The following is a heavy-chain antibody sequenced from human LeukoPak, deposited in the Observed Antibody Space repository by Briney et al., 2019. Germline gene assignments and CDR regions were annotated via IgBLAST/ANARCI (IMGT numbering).Heavy chain of an antibody. D-gene: IGHD3-10*01. V-gene: IGHV3-23*01. J-gene: IGHJ4*02. CDR1: GFTFSSYA. CDR3: YGGGTGLIWFVEEDY. Sequence: AGSLTLSCAASGFTFSSYAMSWVRQAPGKVLEWVSAISAFGGSTYYADSVKGRFTLSRDNSKNTLYLQINSLRPEDTAIYYCYGGGTGLIWFVEEDYWGQGTLVTVSS. CDR2: ISAFGGST.